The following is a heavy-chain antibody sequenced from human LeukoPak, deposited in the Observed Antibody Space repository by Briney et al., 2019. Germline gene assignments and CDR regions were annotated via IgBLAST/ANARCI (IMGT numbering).Heavy chain of an antibody. Sequence: SETLSLTCTVSGGSISSYYWGWIRQPAGKGLEWIGRIYTSGSTNYNPSLKSRVTMSVDTSKNQFSLKLSSVTAADTAVYYCARSVAGTHYYYYYMDVWGKGTTVTVSS. CDR1: GGSISSYY. V-gene: IGHV4-4*07. J-gene: IGHJ6*03. CDR3: ARSVAGTHYYYYYMDV. CDR2: IYTSGST. D-gene: IGHD6-19*01.